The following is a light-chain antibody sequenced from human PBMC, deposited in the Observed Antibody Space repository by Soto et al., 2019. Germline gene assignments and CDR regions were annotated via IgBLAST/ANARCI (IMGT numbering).Light chain of an antibody. Sequence: DLQMAQSPSSLSASIGDTVTITCRASQSIGSHLNWYQQKAGKAPKVLIYGATNLQGGVPSRFTGSGSGTDFTLTITTLQPDDFATYYCQQGYSSPHSITFGQGTRVDI. V-gene: IGKV1-39*01. CDR1: QSIGSH. CDR3: QQGYSSPHSIT. J-gene: IGKJ5*01. CDR2: GAT.